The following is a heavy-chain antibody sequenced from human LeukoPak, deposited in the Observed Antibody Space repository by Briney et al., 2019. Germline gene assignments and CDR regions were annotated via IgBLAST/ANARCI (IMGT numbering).Heavy chain of an antibody. CDR1: GFTFSSYA. Sequence: GGSLRLSCAASGFTFSSYAMSWVRQAPGKGLEWVSAISGSGGSTYYAGSVKGRFTISRDNSKNTLYLQMNSLRAEDTAVYYCAKRGGWLDYYYGMDVWGQGTTVTVSS. CDR2: ISGSGGST. CDR3: AKRGGWLDYYYGMDV. D-gene: IGHD3-10*01. V-gene: IGHV3-23*01. J-gene: IGHJ6*02.